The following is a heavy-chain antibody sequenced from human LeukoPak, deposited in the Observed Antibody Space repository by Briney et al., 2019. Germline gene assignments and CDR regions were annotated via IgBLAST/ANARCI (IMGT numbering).Heavy chain of an antibody. V-gene: IGHV3-15*01. D-gene: IGHD5-18*01. CDR1: GFTFGDYA. Sequence: GGSLRLSCTASGFTFGDYAMSWVRQAPGKGLEWVGRIKSKTDGGTTDYAAPVKGRFTISRDDSKNTLYLQMNSLKTEDTAVYYCTTTAMVTYDYWGQGTLVTVSS. J-gene: IGHJ4*02. CDR3: TTTAMVTYDY. CDR2: IKSKTDGGTT.